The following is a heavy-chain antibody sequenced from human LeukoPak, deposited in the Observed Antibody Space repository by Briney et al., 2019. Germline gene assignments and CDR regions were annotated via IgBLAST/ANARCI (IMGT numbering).Heavy chain of an antibody. CDR2: IIPISGTT. J-gene: IGHJ6*03. Sequence: SVKVSCTASGVSFRDYTINWVRQAPGQGLEWMGAIIPISGTTNYAQRLQGRVTLTMDDSATTAFMEMSSLRSEDTAVYYCASRFTARQLVPADYYHMDVWGKGTTVFVSS. D-gene: IGHD6-13*01. V-gene: IGHV1-69*05. CDR3: ASRFTARQLVPADYYHMDV. CDR1: GVSFRDYT.